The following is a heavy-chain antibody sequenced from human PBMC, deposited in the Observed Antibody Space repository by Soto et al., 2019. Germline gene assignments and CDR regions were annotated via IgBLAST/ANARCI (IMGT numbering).Heavy chain of an antibody. D-gene: IGHD6-19*01. CDR2: INPSGGST. J-gene: IGHJ6*02. V-gene: IGHV1-46*01. CDR3: ARGSSGGWYPEPKYYYYGMDV. CDR1: GYTFTSYY. Sequence: ASVKVSCKASGYTFTSYYMHWVRQAPGQGLEWMGIINPSGGSTSYAQKFQGRVTMTRDTSTSTVYMKMSSLRSEDTAVYYCARGSSGGWYPEPKYYYYGMDVWGQGTTVTVSS.